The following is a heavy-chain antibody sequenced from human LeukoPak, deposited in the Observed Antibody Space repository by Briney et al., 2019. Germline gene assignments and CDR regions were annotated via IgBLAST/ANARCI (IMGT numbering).Heavy chain of an antibody. CDR2: INPSGGST. CDR3: AREGGGGGTYYYDSSGYYYAH. J-gene: IGHJ4*02. D-gene: IGHD3-22*01. Sequence: ASVKVSCKASGFTLTSYYMHWVRQAPGQGLEWMGIINPSGGSTSYAQKFQGRVTVTRDTSTSTVYMELSSLRSEDTAVYYCAREGGGGGTYYYDSSGYYYAHWGQGTLVTVSS. V-gene: IGHV1-46*01. CDR1: GFTLTSYY.